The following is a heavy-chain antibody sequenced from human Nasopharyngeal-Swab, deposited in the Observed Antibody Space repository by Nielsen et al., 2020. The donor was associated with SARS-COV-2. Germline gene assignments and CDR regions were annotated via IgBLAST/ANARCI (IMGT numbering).Heavy chain of an antibody. V-gene: IGHV4-38-2*01. CDR2: IYHSGRT. J-gene: IGHJ6*03. CDR1: GYSISSGYY. D-gene: IGHD4-11*01. Sequence: SETLSLTCALSGYSISSGYYWGWIRQPPGKGLEWIVSIYHSGRTYYNPSLKSRVTISVDTSKNQFSLKLSSVTAADTAVYYCARRTRYSNYAYYYMDVWGKGTTVTVSS. CDR3: ARRTRYSNYAYYYMDV.